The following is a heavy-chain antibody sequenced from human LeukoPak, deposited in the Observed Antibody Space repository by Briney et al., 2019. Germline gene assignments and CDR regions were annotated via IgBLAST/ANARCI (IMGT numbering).Heavy chain of an antibody. Sequence: PSETLSLTCSVSGGSISSYYWSWIRQPPGKGLEWIGYIYYSGTTNYNPSLKSRVTVSVDTSKNQFSLKLTSVTAADTAVYYCARESNCSGGSCPKNNWFDPWGQGTLVTVSS. D-gene: IGHD2-15*01. CDR3: ARESNCSGGSCPKNNWFDP. CDR2: IYYSGTT. V-gene: IGHV4-59*12. CDR1: GGSISSYY. J-gene: IGHJ5*02.